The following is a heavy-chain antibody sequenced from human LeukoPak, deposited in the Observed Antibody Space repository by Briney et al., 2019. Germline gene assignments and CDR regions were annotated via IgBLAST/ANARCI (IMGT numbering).Heavy chain of an antibody. CDR3: ARDLHGGYSYGGFDY. D-gene: IGHD5-18*01. Sequence: PGGSLRLSCGASGFTFSSYAMSWVRQAPGKGLEWVSAIIGSGGSTYYADSVKGRFTLSRDNSKNTLYLQMNSLRVEDTAVYYCARDLHGGYSYGGFDYWGQGTLVTVSS. CDR2: IIGSGGST. V-gene: IGHV3-23*01. CDR1: GFTFSSYA. J-gene: IGHJ4*02.